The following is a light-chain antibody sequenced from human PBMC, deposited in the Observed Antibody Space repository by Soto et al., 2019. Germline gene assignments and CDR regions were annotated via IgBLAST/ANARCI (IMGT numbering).Light chain of an antibody. CDR2: DVS. CDR3: QQYYGYSRT. Sequence: DIQMTQSPSTLSASVGDRVTITCRSSQSIGYYLAWYQQKPGKAPYLLISDVSSLERGVPSRFSGSGSGTEFSLTISSMQPNDFASVYCQQYYGYSRTFGQGAKVEI. J-gene: IGKJ1*01. V-gene: IGKV1-5*01. CDR1: QSIGYY.